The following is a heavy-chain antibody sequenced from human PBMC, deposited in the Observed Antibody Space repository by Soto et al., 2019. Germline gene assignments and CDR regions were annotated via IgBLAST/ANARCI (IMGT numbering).Heavy chain of an antibody. CDR3: ARGRSVPGLRRGWFDP. CDR1: GGSISSGGYY. Sequence: QVQLQESGPGLVKPSQTLSLTCTVSGGSISSGGYYWSWIRQHPGKGLEWIGYIYYSGSTNYNPSLKSRVTISVDTSKNQFSLKLSSVTAADTAVYYCARGRSVPGLRRGWFDPWGQGTLVTVSS. J-gene: IGHJ5*02. V-gene: IGHV4-31*03. CDR2: IYYSGST. D-gene: IGHD2-2*01.